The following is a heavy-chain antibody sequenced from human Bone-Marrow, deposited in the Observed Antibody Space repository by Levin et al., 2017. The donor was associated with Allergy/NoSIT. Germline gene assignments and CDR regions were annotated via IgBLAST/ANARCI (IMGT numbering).Heavy chain of an antibody. D-gene: IGHD2-15*01. CDR3: SRGAPWKLGYYFDY. J-gene: IGHJ4*02. CDR1: GGSISSGAYS. Sequence: SETLSLTCAVSGGSISSGAYSWSWIRQPPGKGLEWIGYIYHSGNTFYNPSLRSRVSLSVDTSKNQFSLRLNSVAAADTAVYFCSRGAPWKLGYYFDYWGQGSLVTVSS. CDR2: IYHSGNT. V-gene: IGHV4-30-2*01.